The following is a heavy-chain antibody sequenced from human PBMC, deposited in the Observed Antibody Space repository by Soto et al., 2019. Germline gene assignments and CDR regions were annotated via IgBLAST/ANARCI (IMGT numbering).Heavy chain of an antibody. CDR1: GFRFNDYY. CDR3: ATSSGALAASFPYYFDY. Sequence: GGSLRLSCAAAGFRFNDYYMTWIRQAPGKGLEWVSYISSSSSAIFYAHSVKGRFTISRDNAKNSLYLQMNSLRAEDTAVYYCATSSGALAASFPYYFDYWGQGTLVTVSS. CDR2: ISSSSSAI. J-gene: IGHJ4*02. V-gene: IGHV3-11*01. D-gene: IGHD6-25*01.